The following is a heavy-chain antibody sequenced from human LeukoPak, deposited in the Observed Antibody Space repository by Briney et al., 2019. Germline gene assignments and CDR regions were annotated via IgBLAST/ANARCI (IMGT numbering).Heavy chain of an antibody. CDR2: ISPNSGGT. CDR1: GYTFTDYY. CDR3: ARENWFDP. V-gene: IGHV1-2*02. J-gene: IGHJ5*02. Sequence: ASVKVSCKASGYTFTDYYIHWVRQAPRQGLEWMGWISPNSGGTNYAQKFQGRVTMTRDTSISTAYMELSRLRSDDTAVYYCARENWFDPWGQGTLVTVSS.